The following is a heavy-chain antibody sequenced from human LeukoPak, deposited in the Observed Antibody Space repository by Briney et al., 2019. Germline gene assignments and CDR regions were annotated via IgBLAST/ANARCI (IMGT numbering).Heavy chain of an antibody. Sequence: PGGSLRLSCAASGFTFSSYGMHWVRQAPGKGLEWVAFIRYDGSNKYYADSVKGRFTISRDNSKNTLYLQMNSLRAEDTAVYYCAKVLQQLASYYFDYWGQGTLVTVSS. CDR1: GFTFSSYG. CDR2: IRYDGSNK. J-gene: IGHJ4*02. D-gene: IGHD6-13*01. V-gene: IGHV3-30*02. CDR3: AKVLQQLASYYFDY.